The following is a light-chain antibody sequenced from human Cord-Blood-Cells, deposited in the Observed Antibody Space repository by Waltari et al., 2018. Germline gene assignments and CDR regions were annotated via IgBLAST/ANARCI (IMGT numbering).Light chain of an antibody. CDR2: AAS. Sequence: DIQMTQSPSSLSASVRDSVPITCRASQSISSYLNWYQQKPGKAPKLLIYAASSLQSGVPSRFSVSGSGTDFTLTISSLQPEDFATYYCQQSYSTPFPFGPGTKVDIK. V-gene: IGKV1-39*01. CDR3: QQSYSTPFP. J-gene: IGKJ3*01. CDR1: QSISSY.